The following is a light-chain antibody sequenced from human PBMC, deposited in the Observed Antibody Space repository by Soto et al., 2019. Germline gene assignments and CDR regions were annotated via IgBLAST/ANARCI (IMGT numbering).Light chain of an antibody. Sequence: DIQMTQSHSTLSASVGDRVTITCRASQSISSGLAWYQQKPGKAPKLLIYDASSLESGVPSRFSGSGSGTEFTLTISSLQPDDFATYYCQQYNSYPYTFGQGTKLEIK. CDR1: QSISSG. V-gene: IGKV1-5*01. CDR2: DAS. J-gene: IGKJ2*01. CDR3: QQYNSYPYT.